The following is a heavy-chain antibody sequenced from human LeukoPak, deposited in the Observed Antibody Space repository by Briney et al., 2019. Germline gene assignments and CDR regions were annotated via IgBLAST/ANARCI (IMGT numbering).Heavy chain of an antibody. D-gene: IGHD2-2*01. Sequence: GGSLRLSCAASGFIFSNYAMHWVRQAPGKGLEWVAVLSSDGISKYYADSVKGRFTISRDTSKNTLYLQMNSLRAEDTSVYYCARVGMAVPSWGQGTLVTVSS. V-gene: IGHV3-30-3*01. CDR1: GFIFSNYA. CDR2: LSSDGISK. CDR3: ARVGMAVPS. J-gene: IGHJ4*02.